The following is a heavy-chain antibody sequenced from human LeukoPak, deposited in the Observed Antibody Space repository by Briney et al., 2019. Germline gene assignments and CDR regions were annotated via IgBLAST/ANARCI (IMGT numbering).Heavy chain of an antibody. CDR1: GGSISSSSYY. J-gene: IGHJ6*03. Sequence: SETLSLTCTVSGGSISSSSYYWGWIRQPPGKGLEWIGSIYYSGSTYYNPSLKSRVTISVDTSKNQFSLKLSSVTAADTAVYYCARVVPRYYYGSGSSFYYMDVWGKGATVTVSS. CDR2: IYYSGST. D-gene: IGHD3-10*01. CDR3: ARVVPRYYYGSGSSFYYMDV. V-gene: IGHV4-39*07.